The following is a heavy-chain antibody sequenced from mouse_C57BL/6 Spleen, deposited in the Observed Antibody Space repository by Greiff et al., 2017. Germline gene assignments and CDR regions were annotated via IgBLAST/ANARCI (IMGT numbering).Heavy chain of an antibody. V-gene: IGHV1-82*01. J-gene: IGHJ4*01. CDR2: IYPGDGDT. CDR3: ATLVLDY. Sequence: QVQLQQSGPELVKPGASVKISCKASGYAFSSSWMNWVKQRPGKGLEWIGRIYPGDGDTNYNGKFKGKATLTADKSSSTAYMQLSSLTSEDSAVYFCATLVLDYWGQGTSVTVSS. CDR1: GYAFSSSW.